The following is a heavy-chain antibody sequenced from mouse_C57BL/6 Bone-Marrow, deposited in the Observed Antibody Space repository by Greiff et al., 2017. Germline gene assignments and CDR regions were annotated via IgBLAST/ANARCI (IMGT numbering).Heavy chain of an antibody. CDR1: GYTFTSYW. D-gene: IGHD2-3*01. J-gene: IGHJ4*01. CDR2: IYPSDSEN. V-gene: IGHV1-61*01. CDR3: ASGYWNMDY. Sequence: QVQLQQPGAELVRPGSSVKLSCKASGYTFTSYWMDWVKQRPGQGLEWIGNIYPSDSENHYNQKFKDKATLTVDKSSSTAYMQLSSLTSEDSAVYYCASGYWNMDYWGQGTSVTVSS.